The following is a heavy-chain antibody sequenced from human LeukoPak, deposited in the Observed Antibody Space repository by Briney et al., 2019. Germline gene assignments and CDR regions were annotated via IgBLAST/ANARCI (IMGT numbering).Heavy chain of an antibody. CDR1: GGTFSNYA. D-gene: IGHD2-15*01. J-gene: IGHJ3*02. Sequence: SVKVSCKASGGTFSNYAFIWVRQAPGQGLEWMGGIIPISGTANYAQKFQGRVTITADESTSTAHMDLSSLRSEDTAVYYCAKANVKYCSGGSCFDAFDIWGQGTMVTVSS. CDR2: IIPISGTA. CDR3: AKANVKYCSGGSCFDAFDI. V-gene: IGHV1-69*13.